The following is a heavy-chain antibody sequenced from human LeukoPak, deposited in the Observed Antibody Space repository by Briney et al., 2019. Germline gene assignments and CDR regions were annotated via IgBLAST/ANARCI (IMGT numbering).Heavy chain of an antibody. CDR3: ARLLRGAPGREPFTDAFDI. J-gene: IGHJ3*02. CDR2: ISSSGSTI. V-gene: IGHV3-48*03. Sequence: SGGSLRLSCAASGFTFSSYGMNWVRQAPGKGLEWVSYISSSGSTIYYADSVKGRFTISRDNAKNSLYLQMNSLRAEDTAVYYCARLLRGAPGREPFTDAFDIWGQGTMVTVSS. D-gene: IGHD1-26*01. CDR1: GFTFSSYG.